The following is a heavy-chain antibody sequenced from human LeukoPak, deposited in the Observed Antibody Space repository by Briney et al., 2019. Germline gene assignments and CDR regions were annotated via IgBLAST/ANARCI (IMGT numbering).Heavy chain of an antibody. Sequence: GGSLRLSCAASGFTFSSYAMSWVRQAPGKGLEWVLAISGSGGSTYYADSAKGRFTISRDNSKNTLYLQMNSLRAEDTAVYYCAKDSNAPLYGMDVWGQGTTVTVSS. CDR3: AKDSNAPLYGMDV. V-gene: IGHV3-23*01. J-gene: IGHJ6*02. D-gene: IGHD4-11*01. CDR2: ISGSGGST. CDR1: GFTFSSYA.